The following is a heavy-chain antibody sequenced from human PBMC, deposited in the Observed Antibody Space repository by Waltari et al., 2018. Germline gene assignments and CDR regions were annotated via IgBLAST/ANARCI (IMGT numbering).Heavy chain of an antibody. CDR1: GYSFTRYW. Sequence: EVQPVQSGAEVKTPGESLKISCKGSGYSFTRYWIGWVRQMAGKGLEWMGVIYPCDSDTRYSPSFQVQVTISADKSIITAYLQWSSLKASDTAMYYCARQMGYGSGTPRGAFDIWGQGTMVTVSS. J-gene: IGHJ3*02. D-gene: IGHD3-10*01. V-gene: IGHV5-51*01. CDR2: IYPCDSDT. CDR3: ARQMGYGSGTPRGAFDI.